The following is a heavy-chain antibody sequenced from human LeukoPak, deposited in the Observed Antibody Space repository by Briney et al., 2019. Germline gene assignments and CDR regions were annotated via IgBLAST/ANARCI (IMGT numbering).Heavy chain of an antibody. D-gene: IGHD3-10*01. Sequence: PSETLSLTCAVSGGSISPYHWNWIRQPPGKGLEWIGYISYSGSTNYNPSLKSRVTISIDTSKSQFSLRLSSVTAADTAVYYCARHLDYYGSGSYEYWGQGTLVTVSS. CDR2: ISYSGST. V-gene: IGHV4-59*08. J-gene: IGHJ4*02. CDR1: GGSISPYH. CDR3: ARHLDYYGSGSYEY.